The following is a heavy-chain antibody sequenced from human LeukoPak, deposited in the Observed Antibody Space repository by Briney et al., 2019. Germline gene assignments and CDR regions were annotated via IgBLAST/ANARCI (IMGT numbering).Heavy chain of an antibody. D-gene: IGHD6-19*01. V-gene: IGHV4-39*01. CDR3: ARTRLVDPFDY. J-gene: IGHJ4*02. Sequence: SETLSLTCTVSGGSISSSSYYWGWIRQPPGKGLEWIGSIYYSGSTYYNPSLKSRVTISVDASKNQFSLKLSSATAADTAVYYCARTRLVDPFDYWGQGALVTVSS. CDR2: IYYSGST. CDR1: GGSISSSSYY.